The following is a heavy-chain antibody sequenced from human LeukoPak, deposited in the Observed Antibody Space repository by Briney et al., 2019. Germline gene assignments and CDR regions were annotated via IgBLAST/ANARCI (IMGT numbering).Heavy chain of an antibody. CDR3: ARDALSLHGDAFDI. V-gene: IGHV3-11*01. D-gene: IGHD3-22*01. CDR2: ISSSGSTI. CDR1: GFTFSDYY. J-gene: IGHJ3*02. Sequence: PGGSLRLSCAASGFTFSDYYMSWIRQAPGKGLEWVSYISSSGSTIYYADSVKGRFTISRDNAKNSLYLQMNSLRAEDTAVYYCARDALSLHGDAFDIWGQGTMVTVSS.